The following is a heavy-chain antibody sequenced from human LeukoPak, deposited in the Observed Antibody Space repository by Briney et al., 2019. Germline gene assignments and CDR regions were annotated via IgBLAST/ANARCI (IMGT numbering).Heavy chain of an antibody. J-gene: IGHJ4*02. CDR1: GFSISNFW. Sequence: GGSLRLSCAASGFSISNFWMHWVCHAPGKGLVWVSRINSDGSSTTYADSVKGRFTISRDNAKNTLYLQANSLRAEDTAVYYCARGAARCSGGHCYPDWGRGTLVTVSS. D-gene: IGHD2-15*01. V-gene: IGHV3-74*01. CDR2: INSDGSST. CDR3: ARGAARCSGGHCYPD.